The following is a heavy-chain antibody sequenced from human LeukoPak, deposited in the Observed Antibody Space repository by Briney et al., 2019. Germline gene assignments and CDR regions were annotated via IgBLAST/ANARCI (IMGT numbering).Heavy chain of an antibody. D-gene: IGHD3-9*01. Sequence: PSETLSLTCTVSGGSISSYYWSWIRQPPGKGLEWIGYIYYSGSTNYNPSLKSRVTISVDTSKNQFSLKLSSVTAADTAVYYCARGDYDILTGYNWFDPWGQGTLATVSS. CDR1: GGSISSYY. V-gene: IGHV4-59*08. CDR3: ARGDYDILTGYNWFDP. J-gene: IGHJ5*02. CDR2: IYYSGST.